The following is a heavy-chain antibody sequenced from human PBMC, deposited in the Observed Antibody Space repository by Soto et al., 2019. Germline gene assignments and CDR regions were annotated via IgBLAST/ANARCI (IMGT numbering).Heavy chain of an antibody. CDR1: VFTFSRYA. Sequence: HPWGSLRLSCSASVFTFSRYAMSWCRQAPGKGLEWVSAISGSGGSTYYADSVKGRFTISRDNSKNTLYLQMNSLRAEDTAVYYCAKDSWLEVGGSNWFDPWGQGTLVTVSS. V-gene: IGHV3-23*01. CDR3: AKDSWLEVGGSNWFDP. D-gene: IGHD6-25*01. J-gene: IGHJ5*02. CDR2: ISGSGGST.